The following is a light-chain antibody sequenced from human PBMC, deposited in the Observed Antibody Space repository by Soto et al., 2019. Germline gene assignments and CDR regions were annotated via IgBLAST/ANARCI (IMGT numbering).Light chain of an antibody. V-gene: IGKV3-11*01. CDR1: QSVSSY. CDR2: DAS. CDR3: QHRSNWPLT. Sequence: EIVLTQSPVTLSLSPGERATLSCRASQSVSSYLAWFQQKPGQAPRLLIYDASNRATGIPARFSGSGSGTDFTLTISSLEPEDFAIYYRQHRSNWPLTFGGGTKVDIK. J-gene: IGKJ4*01.